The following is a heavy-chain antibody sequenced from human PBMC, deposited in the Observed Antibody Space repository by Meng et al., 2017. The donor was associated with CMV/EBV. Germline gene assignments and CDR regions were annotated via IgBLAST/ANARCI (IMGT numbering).Heavy chain of an antibody. CDR1: GFTFSNFG. V-gene: IGHV3-33*01. CDR3: ARAPIRERVIGDAFDI. J-gene: IGHJ3*02. D-gene: IGHD2-21*01. Sequence: GESLKISCAASGFTFSNFGMHWVRQAPGEGLEWVAVIWYDGSNKYYADSVKGRFTISRDNSKNTLYLQMNRLRAEDTAVYYCARAPIRERVIGDAFDIWGQGTMVTVSS. CDR2: IWYDGSNK.